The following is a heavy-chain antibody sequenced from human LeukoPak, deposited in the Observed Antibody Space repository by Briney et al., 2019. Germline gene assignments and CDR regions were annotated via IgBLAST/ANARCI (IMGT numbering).Heavy chain of an antibody. CDR1: GFTFSSYA. Sequence: LGGSLRLSCAASGFTFSSYAMHWVRQAPGKGLEYVSAISSNGGSTYYADSVKGRFTISRDNSKNTLYLQMGSLRAEDMAVYYCARAPGYYDSSGYIWGQGTLVTVSS. V-gene: IGHV3-64*02. CDR3: ARAPGYYDSSGYI. J-gene: IGHJ4*02. CDR2: ISSNGGST. D-gene: IGHD3-22*01.